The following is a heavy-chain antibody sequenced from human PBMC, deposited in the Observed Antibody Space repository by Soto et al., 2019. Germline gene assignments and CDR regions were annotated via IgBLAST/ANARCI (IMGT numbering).Heavy chain of an antibody. Sequence: WETLSLTCAVSGDSINNNNWWSWVRPSPGKGLEYIGEIFHSETANYNPSLKSRVTISIDKSKNQFSLRLTSVTAADTAVYYCARAATPYRYGLDVWGQGTTVTVSS. J-gene: IGHJ6*02. CDR2: IFHSETA. CDR3: ARAATPYRYGLDV. CDR1: GDSINNNNW. V-gene: IGHV4-4*02.